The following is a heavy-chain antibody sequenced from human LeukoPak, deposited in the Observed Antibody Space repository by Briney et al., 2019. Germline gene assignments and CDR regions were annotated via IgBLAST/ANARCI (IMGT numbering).Heavy chain of an antibody. CDR3: ARDLETNDFWSGYPIDY. CDR1: GFTFSSYS. V-gene: IGHV3-21*01. Sequence: GGSLRLSCAASGFTFSSYSMNWVRQAPGKGLEWVSSISSSSSYIYYADSVKGRFTISRDNAKNSLYLQMNSLRAEDTAVYYCARDLETNDFWSGYPIDYWGQGTLVTVSS. D-gene: IGHD3-3*01. J-gene: IGHJ4*02. CDR2: ISSSSSYI.